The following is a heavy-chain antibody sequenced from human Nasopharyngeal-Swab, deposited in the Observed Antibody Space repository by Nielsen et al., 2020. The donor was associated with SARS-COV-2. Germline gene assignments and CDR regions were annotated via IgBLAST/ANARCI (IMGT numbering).Heavy chain of an antibody. V-gene: IGHV1-2*04. Sequence: SVKVSCKASGYTFTGYYMHWVRQAPGQGLEWMGWINPNSGGTNYAQKFQGWVTMTRDTSISTAYMELSRLRSDDTAVYYCARVRYYYDSHGAFDIWGQGTMVTVSS. CDR2: INPNSGGT. CDR3: ARVRYYYDSHGAFDI. D-gene: IGHD3-22*01. J-gene: IGHJ3*02. CDR1: GYTFTGYY.